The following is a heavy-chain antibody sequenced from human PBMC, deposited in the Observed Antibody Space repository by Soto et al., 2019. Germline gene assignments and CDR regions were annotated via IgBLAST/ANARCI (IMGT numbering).Heavy chain of an antibody. V-gene: IGHV4-61*01. D-gene: IGHD3-22*01. Sequence: SETLSLTCTVSGGSVSSGSYYWSWIRQPPGKGLEWIGYIYYSGTTNYNPSLKSRVTISVDTSKNQFSLKLSSVTAADTAVYYCASGVNYYDSSGQLLLSDYWGQGTLVTVSS. CDR3: ASGVNYYDSSGQLLLSDY. J-gene: IGHJ4*02. CDR1: GGSVSSGSYY. CDR2: IYYSGTT.